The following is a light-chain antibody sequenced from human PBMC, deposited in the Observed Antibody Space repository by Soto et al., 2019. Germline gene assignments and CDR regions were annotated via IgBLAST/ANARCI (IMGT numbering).Light chain of an antibody. CDR3: QQRSNWHPEYT. CDR1: QSVSSY. V-gene: IGKV3-11*01. CDR2: DAS. Sequence: EIVLTQSPATLSLSPGERATLSCRASQSVSSYLAWYQQKPGQAPRLLIYDASNRATGIPARFSGSGSGTDFTLTISSREPEDFAVYYCQQRSNWHPEYTFGQGTKLEIK. J-gene: IGKJ2*01.